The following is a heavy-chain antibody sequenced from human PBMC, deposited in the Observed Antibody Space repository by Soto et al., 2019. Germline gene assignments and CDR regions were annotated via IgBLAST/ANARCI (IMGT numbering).Heavy chain of an antibody. V-gene: IGHV4-30-4*01. D-gene: IGHD3-10*01. CDR2: IYYSGST. Sequence: PSETLSLTCTVSGGSISSGDYYWSWIRQPPGKGLEWIGYIYYSGSTYYNPSLKSRVTISVDTSKNQFSLKLSSVTAADTAVYYCARDEDDTGSGRPKYYFDYWGQGTLVTVSS. J-gene: IGHJ4*02. CDR3: ARDEDDTGSGRPKYYFDY. CDR1: GGSISSGDYY.